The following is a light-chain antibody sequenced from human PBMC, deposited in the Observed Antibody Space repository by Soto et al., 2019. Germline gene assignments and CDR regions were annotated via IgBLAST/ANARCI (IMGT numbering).Light chain of an antibody. J-gene: IGKJ3*01. Sequence: EIVLTQSPATLSVSPGETATLSCRASQSISGNLDWYQQKPGQTPRLLIQGASTRATGIPARFSGSGSGTEFTLTISSLQSEDFAVYYCQQYNSWPVTFGPGTNVDI. CDR2: GAS. V-gene: IGKV3-15*01. CDR3: QQYNSWPVT. CDR1: QSISGN.